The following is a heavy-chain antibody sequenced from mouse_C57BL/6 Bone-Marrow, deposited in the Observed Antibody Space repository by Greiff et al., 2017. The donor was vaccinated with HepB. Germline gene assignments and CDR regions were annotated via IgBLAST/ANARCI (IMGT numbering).Heavy chain of an antibody. V-gene: IGHV1-81*01. CDR2: IYPRSGNT. J-gene: IGHJ2*01. CDR3: ARDFTTVVGRDY. CDR1: GYTFTSYC. Sequence: VKLMESGAELARPGASVKLSCKASGYTFTSYCISWVKQRTGQGLEWIGEIYPRSGNTYYNEKFKGKATLTADKSSSTAYMELRSLTSEDSAVYFCARDFTTVVGRDYWGQGTTLTVSS. D-gene: IGHD1-1*01.